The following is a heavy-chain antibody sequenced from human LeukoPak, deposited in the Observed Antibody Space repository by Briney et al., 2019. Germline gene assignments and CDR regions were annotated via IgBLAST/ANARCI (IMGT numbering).Heavy chain of an antibody. Sequence: RASVKVSCKASGYTLSGYYMHRVRQAPGQGLEWMGWINPNTGGTNYAQKFQGRVTMTRDTSISTTYMELSRLRSDDTAVYYCASQPYYFDSSGYYDYWGQGTLVTVSS. CDR2: INPNTGGT. V-gene: IGHV1-2*02. D-gene: IGHD3-22*01. J-gene: IGHJ4*02. CDR3: ASQPYYFDSSGYYDY. CDR1: GYTLSGYY.